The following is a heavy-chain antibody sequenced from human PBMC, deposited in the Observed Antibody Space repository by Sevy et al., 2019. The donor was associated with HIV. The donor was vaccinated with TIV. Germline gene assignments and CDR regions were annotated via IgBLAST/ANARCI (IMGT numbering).Heavy chain of an antibody. D-gene: IGHD2-2*01. J-gene: IGHJ6*02. CDR1: GFTFSSYA. V-gene: IGHV3-23*01. CDR2: ITGNGDTT. CDR3: AKVVVPADIDPFYYYAYGMDV. Sequence: GGSLRLSCTDSGFTFSSYAMTWVRQAPGKGLEWVSSITGNGDTTYYVDSVKGRFTISRDNSKNTVHLQMNSLRVEDTAVYYCAKVVVPADIDPFYYYAYGMDVWGQGTTVTVSS.